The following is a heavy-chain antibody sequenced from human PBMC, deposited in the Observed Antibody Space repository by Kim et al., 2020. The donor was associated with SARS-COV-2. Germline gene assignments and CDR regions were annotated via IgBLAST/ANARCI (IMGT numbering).Heavy chain of an antibody. CDR3: ARAFYGDYDYYYYYYGMDV. D-gene: IGHD4-17*01. CDR2: INSDGSST. V-gene: IGHV3-74*01. Sequence: GGSLRLSCAASGFTFSSYWMHWVRQAPGKGLVWVSRINSDGSSTSYADSVKGRFTISRDNAKNTLYLQMNSLRAEDTAVYYCARAFYGDYDYYYYYYGMDVGGQGTTVTVSS. J-gene: IGHJ6*01. CDR1: GFTFSSYW.